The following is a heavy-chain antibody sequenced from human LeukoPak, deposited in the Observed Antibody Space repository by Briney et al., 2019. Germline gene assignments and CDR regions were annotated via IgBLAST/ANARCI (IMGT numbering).Heavy chain of an antibody. V-gene: IGHV1-46*01. CDR1: GNTFTSYY. D-gene: IGHD5-24*01. Sequence: ASVKVSCKASGNTFTSYYMHWVRQAPGQGLERMGIINPSGGSTSYAQKLQGRVTMTRDTSTSTVYMELSSLRSEDTAVYYCARYQSLEMATGWRYFDYWGQGTLVTVSS. CDR2: INPSGGST. J-gene: IGHJ4*02. CDR3: ARYQSLEMATGWRYFDY.